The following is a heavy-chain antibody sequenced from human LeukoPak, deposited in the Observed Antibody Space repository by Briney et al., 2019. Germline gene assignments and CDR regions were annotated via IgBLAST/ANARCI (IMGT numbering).Heavy chain of an antibody. V-gene: IGHV4-39*07. D-gene: IGHD3-10*01. CDR3: ARVDGRYYYGSGSYSLALDAFDI. CDR1: GGSISSGSYY. CDR2: INHSGST. Sequence: PSETLSLTCTVSGGSISSGSYYWSWIRQPPGKGLEWIGEINHSGSTNYNPSLKSRVTISVDTSKNQFSLKLSSVTAADTAVYYCARVDGRYYYGSGSYSLALDAFDIWGQGTMVTVSS. J-gene: IGHJ3*02.